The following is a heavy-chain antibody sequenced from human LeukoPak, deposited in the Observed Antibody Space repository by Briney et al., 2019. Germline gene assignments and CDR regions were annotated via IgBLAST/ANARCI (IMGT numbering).Heavy chain of an antibody. V-gene: IGHV1-2*02. CDR1: GYTFTYYY. CDR2: INPYSGDT. CDR3: ARASVENTLRIDDY. Sequence: GASVKVSCKASGYTFTYYYMHWVRQAPGQGLEWMGWINPYSGDTNYAQKFQGRVTMTRDTSITTAYTDLSRLKSDDTAVYYCARASVENTLRIDDYWGQGTLVTVSS. J-gene: IGHJ4*02. D-gene: IGHD2-15*01.